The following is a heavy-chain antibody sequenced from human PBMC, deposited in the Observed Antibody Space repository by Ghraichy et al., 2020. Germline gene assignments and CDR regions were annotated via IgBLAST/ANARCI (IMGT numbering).Heavy chain of an antibody. J-gene: IGHJ5*02. CDR2: IYYSGST. V-gene: IGHV4-59*01. D-gene: IGHD3-3*01. CDR1: GGSISSYY. CDR3: ARVVEVTIFGVVNYWFDP. Sequence: ESLNISCTVSGGSISSYYWSWIRQPPGKGLEWIGYIYYSGSTNYNPSLKSRVTISVDTSKNQFSLKLSSVTAADTAVYYCARVVEVTIFGVVNYWFDPWGQGTLVTVSS.